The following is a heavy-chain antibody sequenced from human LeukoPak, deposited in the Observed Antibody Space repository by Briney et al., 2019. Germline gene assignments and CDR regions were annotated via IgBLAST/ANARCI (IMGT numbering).Heavy chain of an antibody. V-gene: IGHV3-20*04. J-gene: IGHJ1*01. Sequence: TGGSLRLSCAASGFTFDDYGMSWVRQAPGKGLEWVSGINWNGGSTGYADSVKGRFTISGDNAKNSLYLQMNSLRAEDTALYYCARDSSSWYVSEHWGQGTLVTVSS. CDR1: GFTFDDYG. CDR3: ARDSSSWYVSEH. D-gene: IGHD6-13*01. CDR2: INWNGGST.